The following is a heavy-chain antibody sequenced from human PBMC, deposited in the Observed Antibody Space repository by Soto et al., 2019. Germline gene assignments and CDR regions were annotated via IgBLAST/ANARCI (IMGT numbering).Heavy chain of an antibody. Sequence: QVQLVESGVGVVQPGRSLRLSCAASGFTFSSYGMHWVRQAPGKGLEWVAVIWYDGSNKYYADSVQGRFTISRDTSENALYLQMHRLSAEDTAVYYCARDRAAADTGLFEYWGQGTLVTVSS. CDR3: ARDRAAADTGLFEY. CDR2: IWYDGSNK. V-gene: IGHV3-33*01. CDR1: GFTFSSYG. D-gene: IGHD6-13*01. J-gene: IGHJ4*02.